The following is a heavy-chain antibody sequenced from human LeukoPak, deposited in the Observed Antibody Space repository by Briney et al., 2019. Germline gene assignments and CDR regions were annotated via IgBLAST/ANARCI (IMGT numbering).Heavy chain of an antibody. Sequence: SYYRSKWYNDYAVSVNSRITIHPDPSKNQFSLQLNSVTPEDTAVYYCARDRDYYDSSGYDYWGQGTLVTVSS. CDR3: ARDRDYYDSSGYDY. D-gene: IGHD3-22*01. CDR2: SYYRSKWYN. J-gene: IGHJ4*02. V-gene: IGHV6-1*01.